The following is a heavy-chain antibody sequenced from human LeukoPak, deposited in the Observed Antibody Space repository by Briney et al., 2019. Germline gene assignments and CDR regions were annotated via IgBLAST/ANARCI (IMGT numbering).Heavy chain of an antibody. D-gene: IGHD4-11*01. CDR3: ARHGGTRVTLVEVYYFDY. CDR2: VYYTGGT. CDR1: GGSISSSY. Sequence: SETLSLTRTVSGGSISSSYWSWIRQPPEKGLEWIGSVYYTGGTNYSPSLKSRVTIYVDTSKNQFSLKLSSVTAADTAVYYCARHGGTRVTLVEVYYFDYWGQGTLVTVSS. J-gene: IGHJ4*02. V-gene: IGHV4-59*08.